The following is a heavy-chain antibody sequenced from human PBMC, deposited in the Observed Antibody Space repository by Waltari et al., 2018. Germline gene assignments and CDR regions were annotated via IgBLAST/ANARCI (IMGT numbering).Heavy chain of an antibody. V-gene: IGHV3-53*01. J-gene: IGHJ4*02. D-gene: IGHD2-21*01. CDR2: IYKDGTP. CDR3: ARLGGAL. CDR1: GFNVSEEF. Sequence: VQLVDSGGALIQPGGSLSLSSAAAGFNVSEEFMTWVRQAPGKGLEWVSMIYKDGTPKYADSVKGRFTISRDTSENTVHLEMNSLRAEDTAVYYCARLGGALWGQGTPVTVSS.